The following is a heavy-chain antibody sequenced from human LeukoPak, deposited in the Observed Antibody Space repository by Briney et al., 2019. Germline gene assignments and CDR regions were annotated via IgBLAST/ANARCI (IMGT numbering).Heavy chain of an antibody. CDR1: GFTFSSYG. CDR3: AKGDPADY. Sequence: GRSLRLSCAASGFTFSSYGMHWVRQAPGKGLEWVAVISYDGSNKYYADSVKGRFTISRDNSKNTLYLQMNSLRAEDTAVYYCAKGDPADYWGQGTLVTVSS. CDR2: ISYDGSNK. J-gene: IGHJ4*02. V-gene: IGHV3-30*18.